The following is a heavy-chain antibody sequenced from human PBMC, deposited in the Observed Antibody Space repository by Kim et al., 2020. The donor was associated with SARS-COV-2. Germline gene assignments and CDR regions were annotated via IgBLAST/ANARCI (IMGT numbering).Heavy chain of an antibody. CDR1: GFTFSSYA. J-gene: IGHJ4*02. Sequence: GGSLRLSCAASGFTFSSYAMTWVRQAPGKGLEWVSAISGSGGSAYYADSVKGRCTSSRDNYKNTLFLQMNSLRAEDTAVYYCAKDRTFCSSTSCYVPFDYWGQGTLVTVSS. V-gene: IGHV3-23*01. CDR3: AKDRTFCSSTSCYVPFDY. D-gene: IGHD2-2*01. CDR2: ISGSGGSA.